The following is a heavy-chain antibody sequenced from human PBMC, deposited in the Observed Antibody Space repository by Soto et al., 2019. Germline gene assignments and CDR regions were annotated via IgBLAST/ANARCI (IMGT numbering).Heavy chain of an antibody. CDR2: VKSKADGGTA. V-gene: IGHV3-15*07. CDR1: GFSITNTW. CDR3: NSYPDFWGGHTPL. D-gene: IGHD3-3*01. J-gene: IGHJ4*02. Sequence: EVQLVESGGGLVQPGGSLRLSCAASGFSITNTWMHWVRQAPGKGLEWVGRVKSKADGGTADYAAPVKGRFTVSRDDSKNTYYLKMNSLKMEDTAVYYCNSYPDFWGGHTPLWGQGTLVTVSS.